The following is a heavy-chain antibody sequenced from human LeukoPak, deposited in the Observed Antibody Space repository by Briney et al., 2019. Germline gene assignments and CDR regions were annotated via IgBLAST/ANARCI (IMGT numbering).Heavy chain of an antibody. Sequence: GGSLRLSCAASGFTLSTYGMNWVRQAPGKGLEWVSTISTNSAATYYTDSVKGRFTISRDNSKNTLFLQMNSLRAEDTAIYYCAKGQSTIATRSFDSWGQGTLVTVSS. CDR1: GFTLSTYG. V-gene: IGHV3-23*01. CDR3: AKGQSTIATRSFDS. J-gene: IGHJ4*02. CDR2: ISTNSAAT. D-gene: IGHD6-6*01.